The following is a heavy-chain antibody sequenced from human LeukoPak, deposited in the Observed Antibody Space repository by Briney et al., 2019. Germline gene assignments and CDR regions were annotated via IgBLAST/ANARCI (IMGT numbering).Heavy chain of an antibody. CDR1: GFTFSSYA. J-gene: IGHJ4*02. Sequence: GGSLRLSCAASGFTFSSYAMSWVRQAPGKGLEWVSAISGSGGSTYYADSVKGRFTISRGNSKNTLYLQMNSLRAEDTAVYYCAKGAMYYYDSSGYATLGGDYWGQGTLVTVSS. D-gene: IGHD3-22*01. V-gene: IGHV3-23*01. CDR2: ISGSGGST. CDR3: AKGAMYYYDSSGYATLGGDY.